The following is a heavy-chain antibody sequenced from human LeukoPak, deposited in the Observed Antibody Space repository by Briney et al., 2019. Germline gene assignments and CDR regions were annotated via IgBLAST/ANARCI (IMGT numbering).Heavy chain of an antibody. Sequence: SETLSLTCTVSGYSISSGYYWGWIRQPPGKGLEWIGSIYHSGSTYYNPSLKSRVTISVDTSKNQFSLKLSSVTAADPAVYYCARGIRVCSGGSCTSFDYWGQGTLVTVSS. CDR2: IYHSGST. CDR1: GYSISSGYY. D-gene: IGHD2-15*01. CDR3: ARGIRVCSGGSCTSFDY. J-gene: IGHJ4*02. V-gene: IGHV4-38-2*02.